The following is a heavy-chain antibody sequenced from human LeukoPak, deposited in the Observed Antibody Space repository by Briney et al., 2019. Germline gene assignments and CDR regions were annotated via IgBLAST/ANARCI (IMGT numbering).Heavy chain of an antibody. CDR2: INTNTGNP. CDR1: GYTFTSYA. J-gene: IGHJ3*02. CDR3: ARVRRTYYYDSSGYQKAFDI. D-gene: IGHD3-22*01. Sequence: GASVKVSCKASGYTFTSYAMNWVRQAPGRGLEWMGWINTNTGNPTYAQGFTGRFVFSLDTSVSTAYLQISSLKAEDTAVYYCARVRRTYYYDSSGYQKAFDIWGQGTMVTVSS. V-gene: IGHV7-4-1*02.